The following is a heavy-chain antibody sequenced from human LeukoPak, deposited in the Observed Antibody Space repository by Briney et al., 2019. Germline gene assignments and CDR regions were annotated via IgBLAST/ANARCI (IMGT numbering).Heavy chain of an antibody. CDR1: GFTFSSYA. CDR2: ISGSGGST. Sequence: GGSLRLSCAVSGFTFSSYAMSWVRQAPGKGLEWVSAISGSGGSTYYADSVKGRFTISRDNSKNTLYLQMNSLRAEDTAVYYCAKGRVKRGSYYYYYGMDVWGQGTTVTVSS. J-gene: IGHJ6*02. D-gene: IGHD3-16*01. CDR3: AKGRVKRGSYYYYYGMDV. V-gene: IGHV3-23*01.